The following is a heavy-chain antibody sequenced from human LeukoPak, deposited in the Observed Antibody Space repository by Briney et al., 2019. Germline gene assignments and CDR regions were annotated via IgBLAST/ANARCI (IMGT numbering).Heavy chain of an antibody. CDR3: ARGFIGYGRGVDY. Sequence: ASVKVSCKASGYTFTGYYMHWVRQAPGQGLEWMGWINPNSGGTNYAQKFQGRVTMTRDTSISTAYMELSRLRSDDTVVYYCARGFIGYGRGVDYWGQGTLVTVSS. CDR1: GYTFTGYY. CDR2: INPNSGGT. V-gene: IGHV1-2*02. J-gene: IGHJ4*02. D-gene: IGHD4-17*01.